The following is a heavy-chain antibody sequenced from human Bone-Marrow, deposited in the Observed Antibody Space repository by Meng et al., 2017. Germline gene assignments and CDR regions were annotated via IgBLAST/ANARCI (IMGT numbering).Heavy chain of an antibody. CDR3: ARSYSSGDGNWFDP. D-gene: IGHD6-19*01. Sequence: LRLSCTVSGGSISSGDFYWAWIRQHPGKGLEWIGYTHHSGSSIYNPSLKSLVTISLDTSQNQFSLKLSSVTAADTAVYYCARSYSSGDGNWFDPWGQGSLVTVSS. V-gene: IGHV4-31*01. CDR2: THHSGSS. J-gene: IGHJ5*02. CDR1: GGSISSGDFY.